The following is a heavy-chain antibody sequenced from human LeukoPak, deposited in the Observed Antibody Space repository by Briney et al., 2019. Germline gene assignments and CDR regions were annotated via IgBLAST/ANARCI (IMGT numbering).Heavy chain of an antibody. V-gene: IGHV3-30*02. CDR2: IQYDGSNE. Sequence: GGSLRLACAASGFTFSSYGMHWVRQAPGKGLEWVAYIQYDGSNEQYADSVKGRFSISRDNSKNILYLQMNSLRAEDTAVYYCAKDRCSNGIGCYYYYMDVWGKGTTVTISS. J-gene: IGHJ6*03. D-gene: IGHD2-8*01. CDR3: AKDRCSNGIGCYYYYMDV. CDR1: GFTFSSYG.